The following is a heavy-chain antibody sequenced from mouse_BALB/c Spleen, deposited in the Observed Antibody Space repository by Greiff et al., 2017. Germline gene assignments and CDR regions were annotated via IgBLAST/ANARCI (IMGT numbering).Heavy chain of an antibody. V-gene: IGHV5-6-4*01. J-gene: IGHJ4*01. Sequence: DVMLVESGGGLVKPGGSLKLSCAASGFTFSSYTMSWVRQTPEKRLEWVATISSGGSYTYYPDSVKGRFTISRDNAKNTLYLQMSSLKSEDTAMYYCTRGDDGYYDYYAMDYWGQGTSVTVSS. CDR3: TRGDDGYYDYYAMDY. D-gene: IGHD2-3*01. CDR1: GFTFSSYT. CDR2: ISSGGSYT.